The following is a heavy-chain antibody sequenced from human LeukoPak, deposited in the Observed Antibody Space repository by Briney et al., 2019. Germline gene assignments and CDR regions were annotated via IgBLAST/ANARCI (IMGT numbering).Heavy chain of an antibody. CDR2: IYYTVST. V-gene: IGHV4-39*07. CDR1: GGSISTNNYY. CDR3: ARGRGSYAAWFDP. D-gene: IGHD1-26*01. J-gene: IGHJ5*02. Sequence: SETLSLTCAVSGGSISTNNYYWGWIRRPPGKGLEWIGSIYYTVSTYYNPSLKSRVTISLDTSKYQFSLKLSSVTAADTAVYYCARGRGSYAAWFDPWGQGTLVTVSS.